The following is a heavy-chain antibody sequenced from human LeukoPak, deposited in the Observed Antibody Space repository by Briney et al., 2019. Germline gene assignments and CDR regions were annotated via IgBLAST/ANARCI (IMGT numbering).Heavy chain of an antibody. J-gene: IGHJ4*02. CDR1: GGSFSGYY. CDR2: IYTNGIT. V-gene: IGHV4-59*10. Sequence: PSETLSLTCAVYGGSFSGYYWSWIRQPAGKPLEWIGRIYTNGITIYKSSLESRVTISRDTSKNRFSLKMNSVTASDTAVYYCARLVDRLMFDYWGQGTQVTVSS. CDR3: ARLVDRLMFDY. D-gene: IGHD2-21*02.